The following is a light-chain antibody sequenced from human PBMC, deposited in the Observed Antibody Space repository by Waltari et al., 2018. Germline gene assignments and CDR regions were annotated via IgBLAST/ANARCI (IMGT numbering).Light chain of an antibody. CDR3: SSYTSSSTLDVV. CDR2: EVS. Sequence: QSALPQPASVSGSPGQSITISCTGTSSDVGGYNYVSWYQQHPGKAPKLMIYEVSNRPSGVSNRFSGSKSDNTASLTISGLQAEDEADYYCSSYTSSSTLDVVFGGGTSLTVL. J-gene: IGLJ2*01. CDR1: SSDVGGYNY. V-gene: IGLV2-14*01.